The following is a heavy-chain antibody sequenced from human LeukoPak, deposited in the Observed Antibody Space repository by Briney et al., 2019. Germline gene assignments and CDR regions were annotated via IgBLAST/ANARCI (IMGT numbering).Heavy chain of an antibody. J-gene: IGHJ6*02. CDR1: GGSFSADY. Sequence: SETLSLTCTIYGGSFSADYWSWLRQPPGKGLEWVGEINHSGTTNYNPSLKSRVTISVDTSRNQFSLKLSSVTAADTAVYYCARAEDDSSGYRLYYYYGMDVWGQGTTVTVSS. CDR3: ARAEDDSSGYRLYYYYGMDV. V-gene: IGHV4-34*01. CDR2: INHSGTT. D-gene: IGHD3-22*01.